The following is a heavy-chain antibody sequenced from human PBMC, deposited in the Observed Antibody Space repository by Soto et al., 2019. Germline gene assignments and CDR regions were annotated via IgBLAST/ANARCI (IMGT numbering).Heavy chain of an antibody. D-gene: IGHD2-2*01. CDR3: AKDLPDIVVVPAAMSAWTYGMDV. V-gene: IGHV3-30*18. Sequence: PGGSLRLSCAASGFTFSSYGMHWVRQAPGKGLEWVAVISYDGSNKYYADSVRGRFTISRDNSKNTLYLQMNSLRAEDTAVYYCAKDLPDIVVVPAAMSAWTYGMDVWGQGTTVTVSS. J-gene: IGHJ6*02. CDR1: GFTFSSYG. CDR2: ISYDGSNK.